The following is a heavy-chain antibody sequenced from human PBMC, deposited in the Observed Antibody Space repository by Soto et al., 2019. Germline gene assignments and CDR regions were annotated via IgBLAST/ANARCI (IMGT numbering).Heavy chain of an antibody. CDR2: SRNKANSYTT. J-gene: IGHJ3*02. CDR3: ARELLSYDFWSGYYRGDAFDI. Sequence: GGSLRLSCAGSGVTLSDQYMDWVRQPPGKGLEWVGRSRNKANSYTTEYAASVKGRFTISRDDSKNSLYLQMNSLKTEDTAVYYCARELLSYDFWSGYYRGDAFDIWGQGTMVTVSS. D-gene: IGHD3-3*01. CDR1: GVTLSDQY. V-gene: IGHV3-72*01.